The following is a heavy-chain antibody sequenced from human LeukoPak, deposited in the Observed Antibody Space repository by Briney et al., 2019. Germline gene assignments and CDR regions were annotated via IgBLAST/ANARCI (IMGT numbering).Heavy chain of an antibody. CDR1: GITFSTYG. CDR3: AKDSPILTY. D-gene: IGHD3-9*01. Sequence: GGSLRLSCVASGITFSTYGMSWVRQAPGKGLEWVSAISGSGSSTYYADSVKGRFTISRDNSKNTLYLQMNSLRAEDTAVYYCAKDSPILTYWGQGTLVTVSS. J-gene: IGHJ4*02. V-gene: IGHV3-23*01. CDR2: ISGSGSST.